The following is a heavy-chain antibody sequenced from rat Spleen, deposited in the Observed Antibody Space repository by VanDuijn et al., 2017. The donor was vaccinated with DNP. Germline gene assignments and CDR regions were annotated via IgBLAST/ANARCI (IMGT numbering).Heavy chain of an antibody. D-gene: IGHD1-3*01. CDR3: SRHGRVTTVATYWYFDF. Sequence: EVQLVESGGGLVQPGRSLKLSCAASGFTFSDYNMAWVRQAPKKGLEWVASISTSGEYTHYRDSVKGRFTISRDNAKDTQYLQMDSLRSGDTATYFCSRHGRVTTVATYWYFDFWGPGTMVTVSS. V-gene: IGHV5S13*01. CDR2: ISTSGEYT. J-gene: IGHJ1*01. CDR1: GFTFSDYN.